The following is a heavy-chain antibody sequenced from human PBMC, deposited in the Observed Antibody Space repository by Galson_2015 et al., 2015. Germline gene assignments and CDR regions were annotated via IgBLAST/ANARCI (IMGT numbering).Heavy chain of an antibody. CDR2: ISSSGDTI. CDR3: ATHSPIAEPAATFDS. D-gene: IGHD6-13*01. CDR1: GLAFSDSY. J-gene: IGHJ4*02. V-gene: IGHV3-11*01. Sequence: SLRLACAASGLAFSDSYRSWIRQAPGKGPEWVSYISSSGDTIHYVDSVQGRFNTSRGNTKNSLYLQMNSLRAEDTAVYYCATHSPIAEPAATFDSWGQGTLVTVSS.